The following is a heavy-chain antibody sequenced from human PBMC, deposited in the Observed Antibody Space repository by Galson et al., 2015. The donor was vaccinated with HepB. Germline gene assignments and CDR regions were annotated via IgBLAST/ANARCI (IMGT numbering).Heavy chain of an antibody. J-gene: IGHJ4*02. CDR1: GFTFSSSG. CDR2: ITPSGDAT. V-gene: IGHV3-23*01. CDR3: TKDPFGGPSY. Sequence: SLRLSCAASGFTFSSSGMHWVRQAPGKGLEWVSVITPSGDATYYADSGKGRFTISRDNSKNTLYLQMNSLKAEDTAVYYCTKDPFGGPSYWGPGALVTASP. D-gene: IGHD4-23*01.